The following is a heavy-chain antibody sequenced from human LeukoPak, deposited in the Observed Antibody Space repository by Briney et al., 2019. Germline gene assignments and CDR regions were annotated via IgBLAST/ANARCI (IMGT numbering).Heavy chain of an antibody. CDR1: GGTFSTYA. CDR3: ARGNSRWSTPSSSYYYRMDV. D-gene: IGHD4-23*01. CDR2: IVPILGTA. Sequence: SVKVSCKASGGTFSTYAISWVRQAPGQGLEWVGRIVPILGTANYAQNFQGRVTITADRSTTTAYMELSSLRSEDTAVYYCARGNSRWSTPSSSYYYRMDVWGQGTTVAVSS. J-gene: IGHJ6*02. V-gene: IGHV1-69*04.